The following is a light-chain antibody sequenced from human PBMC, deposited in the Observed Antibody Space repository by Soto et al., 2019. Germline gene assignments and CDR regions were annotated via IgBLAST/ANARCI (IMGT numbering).Light chain of an antibody. J-gene: IGLJ1*01. V-gene: IGLV2-14*01. CDR1: SSDVGGYNY. CDR2: DAS. Sequence: QSVLTQPASVSGSPGQSITISCTGTSSDVGGYNYVSWYQQHPGKAPKLMIYDASNRPSGVSNRFSGSKSGNTASLTVSGLQAEDEADYYCSSYTSSSTLYVFVTGTKVTIL. CDR3: SSYTSSSTLYV.